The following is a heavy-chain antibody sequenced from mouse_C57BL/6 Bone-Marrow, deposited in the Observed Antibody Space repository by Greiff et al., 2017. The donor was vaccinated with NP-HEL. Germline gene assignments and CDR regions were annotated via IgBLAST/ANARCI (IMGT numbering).Heavy chain of an antibody. Sequence: VQLKESGAELVRPGASVKLSCTASGFNIKDDYMHWVKQRPEQGLEWIGWIDPENGDTEYASKFQGKATITADTSSNTAYLQLSSLTSEDTAVYYCTTDDGSSPAWFAYWGQGTLVTVSA. CDR3: TTDDGSSPAWFAY. D-gene: IGHD1-1*01. J-gene: IGHJ3*01. CDR1: GFNIKDDY. CDR2: IDPENGDT. V-gene: IGHV14-4*01.